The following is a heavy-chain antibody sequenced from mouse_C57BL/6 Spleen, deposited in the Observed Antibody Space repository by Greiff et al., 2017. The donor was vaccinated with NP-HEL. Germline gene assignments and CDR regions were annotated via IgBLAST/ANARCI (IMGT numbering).Heavy chain of an antibody. CDR3: TRVITTVVAKDY. CDR1: GYTFTDYE. V-gene: IGHV1-15*01. J-gene: IGHJ2*01. D-gene: IGHD1-1*01. Sequence: QVQLKQSGAELVRPGASVTLSCKASGYTFTDYEMHWVKQTPVHGLEWIGAIDPETGGTAYNQKFKGKAILTADKSSSTAYMELRSLTSEDSAVYYCTRVITTVVAKDYWGQGTTLTVSS. CDR2: IDPETGGT.